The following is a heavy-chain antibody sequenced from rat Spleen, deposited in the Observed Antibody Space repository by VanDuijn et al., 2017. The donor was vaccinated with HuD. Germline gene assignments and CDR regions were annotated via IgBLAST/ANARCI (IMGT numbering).Heavy chain of an antibody. CDR1: GINFSNFD. J-gene: IGHJ3*01. Sequence: EVQLVESGGGLVQPGRPLKISCADSGINFSNFDMAWVRQAPTRGLEWIASISTGGGNTYYRDSVKGRFTNSREDAKNTQYLQMDSLRSEDTATYYCARHGGLRNWFAYWGQGTLVTVSS. CDR3: ARHGGLRNWFAY. CDR2: ISTGGGNT. V-gene: IGHV5S13*01. D-gene: IGHD1-11*01.